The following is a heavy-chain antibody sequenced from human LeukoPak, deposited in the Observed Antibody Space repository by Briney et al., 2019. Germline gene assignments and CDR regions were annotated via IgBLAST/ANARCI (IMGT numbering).Heavy chain of an antibody. J-gene: IGHJ4*02. CDR2: IIPSGGST. CDR1: GYTFTSYY. CDR3: ARGSTGTGLLDY. V-gene: IGHV1-46*01. Sequence: GASVKVSCKASGYTFTSYYIHWVRQAPGQGLEWMGIIIPSGGSTTYAQKFQGRVTMTRDTSTSTVYMELSSLRSEDTAVYYGARGSTGTGLLDYWGQGTLVTVSS. D-gene: IGHD1-1*01.